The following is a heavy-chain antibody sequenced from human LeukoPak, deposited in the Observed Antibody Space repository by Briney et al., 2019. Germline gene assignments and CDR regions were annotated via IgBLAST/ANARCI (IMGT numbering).Heavy chain of an antibody. D-gene: IGHD6-19*01. CDR2: IGTAGNT. CDR3: ARSKSYSSGWTDFDC. J-gene: IGHJ4*02. V-gene: IGHV3-13*01. CDR1: GFTFSSHD. Sequence: LTGGSLILSCAASGFTFSSHDMHWVRQPTGKGLKWVSVIGTAGNTYYTDSVKGRFTISRENAKNSLYLQMDNLRAEDTAVYYCARSKSYSSGWTDFDCWGQGTLVTVSS.